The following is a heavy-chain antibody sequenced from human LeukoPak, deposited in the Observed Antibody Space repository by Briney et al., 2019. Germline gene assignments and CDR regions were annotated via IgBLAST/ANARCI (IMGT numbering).Heavy chain of an antibody. J-gene: IGHJ4*02. D-gene: IGHD6-13*01. V-gene: IGHV3-53*05. CDR2: IYTDGST. CDR3: AKEYSNRPDYFDC. Sequence: PGGSLRLSCAASGFSFSDYYMHWVRQSPGKGREWVSVIYTDGSTYYADSVKGRFTISRDNSKNTVSLQMNSLRAEDTALYYCAKEYSNRPDYFDCWGQGTLVTVSS. CDR1: GFSFSDYY.